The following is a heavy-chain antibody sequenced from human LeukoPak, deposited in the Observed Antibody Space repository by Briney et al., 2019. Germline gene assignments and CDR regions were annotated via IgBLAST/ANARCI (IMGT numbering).Heavy chain of an antibody. D-gene: IGHD3-10*01. CDR3: ARVDRSLWHAGFDY. J-gene: IGHJ4*02. V-gene: IGHV1-2*02. CDR1: GYTFTGYY. Sequence: ALVKVSCKASGYTFTGYYMHWVRQAPGQGLEWMGWINPNSGGTNYAQKFQGRVTMTRDTSTSTVYMELSSLRSEDTAVYYCARVDRSLWHAGFDYWGQGTLVSVSS. CDR2: INPNSGGT.